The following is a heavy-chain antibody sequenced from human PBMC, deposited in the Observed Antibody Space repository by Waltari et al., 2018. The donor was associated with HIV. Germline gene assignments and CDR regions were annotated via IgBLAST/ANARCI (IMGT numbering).Heavy chain of an antibody. Sequence: QLQLQESGPGLVKPSETLSLTWTVSGGSISSSSYYWGWIRQPPGTGLEWIGSIYYSGSTYYNPSLKSRVTISVDTSKNQFSLKLSSVTAADTAVYYCASAAGEFRYSGSYFGFDYWGQGTLVTVSS. CDR3: ASAAGEFRYSGSYFGFDY. J-gene: IGHJ4*02. CDR1: GGSISSSSYY. V-gene: IGHV4-39*01. D-gene: IGHD1-26*01. CDR2: IYYSGST.